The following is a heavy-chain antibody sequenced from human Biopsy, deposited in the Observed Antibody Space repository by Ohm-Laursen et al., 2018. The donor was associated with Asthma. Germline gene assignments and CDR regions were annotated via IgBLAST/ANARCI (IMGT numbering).Heavy chain of an antibody. J-gene: IGHJ4*02. V-gene: IGHV1-24*01. CDR1: GYSLTDLS. D-gene: IGHD4-17*01. CDR2: HDHEEGGT. CDR3: ASDFPKDYVRYNFQF. Sequence: GSSVKVSCKISGYSLTDLSMHWVRQAPGQGLEWMGGHDHEEGGTVSARRFQGRVTMTEDTSTDTAYMELSSLSSDGTAVYYCASDFPKDYVRYNFQFWGQGTLVTVSS.